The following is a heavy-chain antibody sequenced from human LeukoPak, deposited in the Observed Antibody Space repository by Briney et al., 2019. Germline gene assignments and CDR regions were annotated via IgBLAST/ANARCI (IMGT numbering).Heavy chain of an antibody. Sequence: PGGSLRLSCAGSGFTFNNAWMSWVRQAPGKGLEYVSAISSNGGSTYYADSVKGRFTISRDNSKNTLHLQMSSLRAEDTAVYYCVGVRWFGGSNWFDPWGQGTLVTVSS. CDR2: ISSNGGST. CDR3: VGVRWFGGSNWFDP. J-gene: IGHJ5*02. CDR1: GFTFNNAW. V-gene: IGHV3-64D*09. D-gene: IGHD3-10*01.